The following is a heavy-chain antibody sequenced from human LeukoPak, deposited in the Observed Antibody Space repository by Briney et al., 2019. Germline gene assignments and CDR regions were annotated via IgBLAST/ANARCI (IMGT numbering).Heavy chain of an antibody. J-gene: IGHJ5*02. D-gene: IGHD6-19*01. CDR1: GFSFRSSN. CDR2: IDSSSTYT. Sequence: SGGSLRLSCVASGFSFRSSNMNWVRQAPGKGLEWVASIDSSSTYTYYGDSVRGRFTISRDNAKNSLYLQVNSLRAEDTAVYYCASGVYSYNSGWYPLSWGQGTLVTVSS. CDR3: ASGVYSYNSGWYPLS. V-gene: IGHV3-21*01.